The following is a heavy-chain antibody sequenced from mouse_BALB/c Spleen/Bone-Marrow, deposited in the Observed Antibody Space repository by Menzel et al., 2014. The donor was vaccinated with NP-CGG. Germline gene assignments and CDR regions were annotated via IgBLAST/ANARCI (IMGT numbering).Heavy chain of an antibody. V-gene: IGHV1-9*01. CDR3: ARDYRDGGAMDY. CDR2: ILPGSGTT. Sequence: QVQLQQSGAELMKPGASVKISCKATGYTFSSYWIEWVKQRPGHGLEWIGEILPGSGTTNYNENFKGKATFTADTSSNTAYMQRSSLTSEDSAVYYCARDYRDGGAMDYWGQGTSVTVSS. J-gene: IGHJ4*01. D-gene: IGHD2-14*01. CDR1: GYTFSSYW.